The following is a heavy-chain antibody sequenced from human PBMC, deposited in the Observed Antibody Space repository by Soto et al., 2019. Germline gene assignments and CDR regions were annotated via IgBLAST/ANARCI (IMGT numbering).Heavy chain of an antibody. Sequence: PGGSLRLSCAASGFTFSSYAMSLVRQAPGKGLEWVSAISGSGGSTYYADSVKGRFTISRDNSKNTLYLQMNSLRAEDTAVYYCAKDLLWWLQLEYYYVMDVWGQGTTVTVSS. CDR2: ISGSGGST. CDR1: GFTFSSYA. D-gene: IGHD5-12*01. V-gene: IGHV3-23*01. CDR3: AKDLLWWLQLEYYYVMDV. J-gene: IGHJ6*02.